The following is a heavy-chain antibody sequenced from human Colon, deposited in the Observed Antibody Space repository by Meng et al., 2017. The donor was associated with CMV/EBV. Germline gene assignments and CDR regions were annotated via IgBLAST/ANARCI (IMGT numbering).Heavy chain of an antibody. V-gene: IGHV3-48*03. CDR1: GFIFSHYE. CDR2: ISVAGGTI. CDR3: AREYSSSSGDCFDY. Sequence: GGSLRLSCAGSGFIFSHYEMNWVRLAPGKGLEWLSYISVAGGTIHYADSVKGRFTASRDNAKNLLYLQLDNLRAEDTAVYYCAREYSSSSGDCFDYWGQGTLVTVSS. D-gene: IGHD6-6*01. J-gene: IGHJ4*02.